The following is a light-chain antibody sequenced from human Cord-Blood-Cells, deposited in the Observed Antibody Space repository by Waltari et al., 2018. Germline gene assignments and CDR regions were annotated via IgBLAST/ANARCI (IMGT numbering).Light chain of an antibody. J-gene: IGKJ1*01. Sequence: EIVMTQSPATLSVSPGERATLSCRASQSVSSTLAWYQQKPGQAPRLLIYGASTRATGIPARCSGSGSGTEFTLTISSLQSEDFAVYYCQQYNNWPPAPWTFGQGTKVEIK. V-gene: IGKV3-15*01. CDR2: GAS. CDR1: QSVSST. CDR3: QQYNNWPPAPWT.